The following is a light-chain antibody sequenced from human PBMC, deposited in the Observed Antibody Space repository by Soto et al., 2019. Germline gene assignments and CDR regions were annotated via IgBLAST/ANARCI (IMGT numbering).Light chain of an antibody. CDR2: DGS. Sequence: EFVLTQSPATLSLSPGERATLSCRASQSVNTYLAWFQQKPGQPPRLLIYDGSHRATGIPARFSGSGSGTDVTLTISSLEPEDFAVYYCQQRIGWPLTFVGGTKVEIK. V-gene: IGKV3-11*01. CDR3: QQRIGWPLT. CDR1: QSVNTY. J-gene: IGKJ4*01.